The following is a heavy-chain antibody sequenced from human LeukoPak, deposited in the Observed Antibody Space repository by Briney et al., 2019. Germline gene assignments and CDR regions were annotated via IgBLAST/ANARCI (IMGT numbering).Heavy chain of an antibody. V-gene: IGHV4-59*01. CDR1: GGSITTDH. Sequence: PSGTLSLTCTVSGGSITTDHWNWIRQPPGKGLEWIGCIYYSGRTYYNPSLESRVTISVDMSKSQFSLRLTSVTAADTALYYCARKNDFEIWGQGTLVTVSS. CDR2: IYYSGRT. J-gene: IGHJ3*02. CDR3: ARKNDFEI. D-gene: IGHD2/OR15-2a*01.